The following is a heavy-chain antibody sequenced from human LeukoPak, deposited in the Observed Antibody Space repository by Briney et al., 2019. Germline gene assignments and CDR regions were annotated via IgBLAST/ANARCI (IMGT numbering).Heavy chain of an antibody. CDR1: GFSFSSYV. J-gene: IGHJ4*02. CDR2: ISGSGNSI. V-gene: IGHV3-23*01. CDR3: TNPHGNYFFDY. Sequence: PGGSLRLSCAASGFSFSSYVRSWVRQAPGKGLEWVSSISGSGNSIHYADSVRGRFTISRDNSKNMLYLQMNSLRAEDTAVYYCTNPHGNYFFDYWGQGTLVTVSS.